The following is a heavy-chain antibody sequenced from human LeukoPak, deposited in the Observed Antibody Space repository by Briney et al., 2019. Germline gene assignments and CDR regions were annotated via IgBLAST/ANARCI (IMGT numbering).Heavy chain of an antibody. CDR2: IIPILGIA. Sequence: SVKVSCKASGGTFSSYTISWVRQAPGQGLEWMGRIIPILGIANYAQKFQGRVTITADKSTSTAYMELSSLRSEDTAVYYCARDGVVRPPDCSSTSCPYNYYYYGMDVWGQRTTVTVSS. D-gene: IGHD2-2*01. V-gene: IGHV1-69*02. CDR3: ARDGVVRPPDCSSTSCPYNYYYYGMDV. J-gene: IGHJ6*02. CDR1: GGTFSSYT.